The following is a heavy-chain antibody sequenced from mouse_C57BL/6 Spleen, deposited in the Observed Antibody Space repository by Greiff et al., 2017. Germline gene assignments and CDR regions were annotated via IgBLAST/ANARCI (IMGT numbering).Heavy chain of an antibody. CDR3: ARFYYGSSYEAAWFAY. J-gene: IGHJ3*01. CDR2: INPSTGGT. D-gene: IGHD1-1*01. V-gene: IGHV1-42*01. Sequence: VQLQQSGPELVKPGASVKISCKASGYSFTGYYMNWVKQSPEKSLEWIGEINPSTGGTTYNQKFKAKATLTVDKSSSTAYMQLKSLTSEDSAVYYCARFYYGSSYEAAWFAYWGQGTLVTVSA. CDR1: GYSFTGYY.